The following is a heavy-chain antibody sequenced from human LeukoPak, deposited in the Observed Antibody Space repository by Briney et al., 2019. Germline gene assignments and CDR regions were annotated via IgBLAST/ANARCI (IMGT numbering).Heavy chain of an antibody. CDR3: ARGGPFVPEVT. CDR2: INHSGST. V-gene: IGHV4-34*01. CDR1: GGSFSGYY. D-gene: IGHD2-21*02. Sequence: SETLSLTCAVYGGSFSGYYWSWIRQPPGKGLEWIGEINHSGSTNYNPSLKSRVTISVDTSKNQFSLKLSSVTAAGTAVYYCARGGPFVPEVTWSQGTLVTVSS. J-gene: IGHJ4*02.